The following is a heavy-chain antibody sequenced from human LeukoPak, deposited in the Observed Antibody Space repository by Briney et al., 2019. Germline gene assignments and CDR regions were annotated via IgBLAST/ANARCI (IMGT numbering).Heavy chain of an antibody. V-gene: IGHV4-61*02. CDR2: IYTSGST. CDR3: ARHRDYYFDY. CDR1: GGSISSGSYY. J-gene: IGHJ4*02. D-gene: IGHD3/OR15-3a*01. Sequence: PSQTLSLTCTVSGGSISSGSYYWSWIRQPAGKGLEWIGRIYTSGSTNYNPSLKSRVTISVDTSKNQFSLKLSSVTAADTAVYYCARHRDYYFDYWGQGTLVTVSS.